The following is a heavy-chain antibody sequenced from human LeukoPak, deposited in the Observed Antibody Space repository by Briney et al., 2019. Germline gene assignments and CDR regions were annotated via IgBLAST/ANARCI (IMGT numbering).Heavy chain of an antibody. V-gene: IGHV1-18*01. D-gene: IGHD6-13*01. Sequence: ASVKVSCKASGYTFTSYGISWVRQAPGQGLEWMGWISAYNGNTNYAQKLQGRVTMTTGTSTSTAYMELRSLRSDDTAVYYCARVRPLYSSSWIDYWGQGTLVTVSS. CDR1: GYTFTSYG. J-gene: IGHJ4*02. CDR2: ISAYNGNT. CDR3: ARVRPLYSSSWIDY.